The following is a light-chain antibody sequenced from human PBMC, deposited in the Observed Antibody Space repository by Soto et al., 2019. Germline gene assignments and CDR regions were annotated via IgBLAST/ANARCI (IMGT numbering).Light chain of an antibody. Sequence: EIVMTQSPATLSVSPGERATLSFMASQSIGSYLAWYQQKPGQAPRLLIYGASSRATGIPDRFSGSGSGTDFTLTISRLEPEDFAVYYCQQYGSSPWTFGQGTKVDI. CDR2: GAS. V-gene: IGKV3-20*01. J-gene: IGKJ1*01. CDR3: QQYGSSPWT. CDR1: QSIGSY.